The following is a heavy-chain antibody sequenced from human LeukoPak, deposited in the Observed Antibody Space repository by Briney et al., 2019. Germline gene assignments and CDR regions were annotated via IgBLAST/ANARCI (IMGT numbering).Heavy chain of an antibody. CDR3: ASGTDTYAFDV. CDR1: GGSISSGSYR. Sequence: SETLSLTCSVSGGSISSGSYRWSWVRQSAGKGLEWIGRMFVTGSTIYNPSFQSRVVISADTSDIQFSLKMFSVTAADTAIYYCASGTDTYAFDVWGQGTTVTVAS. V-gene: IGHV4-61*02. D-gene: IGHD3/OR15-3a*01. CDR2: MFVTGST. J-gene: IGHJ3*01.